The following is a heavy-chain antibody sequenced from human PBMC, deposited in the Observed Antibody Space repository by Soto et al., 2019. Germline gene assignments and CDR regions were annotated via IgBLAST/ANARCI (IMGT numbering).Heavy chain of an antibody. Sequence: SVKVSCKASGFTFTSSAFQWVRQARGQRLEWIGWIAVGSGYTNYAQRFQDRVTLTRGMSTATTYMELSRLTSEDTAIYYCAADATAWQQMVPSDYWGQGTLVTVSS. V-gene: IGHV1-58*01. CDR3: AADATAWQQMVPSDY. J-gene: IGHJ4*02. CDR1: GFTFTSSA. CDR2: IAVGSGYT. D-gene: IGHD2-8*01.